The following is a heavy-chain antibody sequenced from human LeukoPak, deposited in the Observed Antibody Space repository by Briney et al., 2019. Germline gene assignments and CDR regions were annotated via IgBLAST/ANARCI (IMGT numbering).Heavy chain of an antibody. CDR1: GITLSNYA. Sequence: GGSLRLSCVVSGITLSNYAMSWVRQAPGKGLGWVSGISGSAGGTNYADSVKGRFTISRDNSMNTMYLQMNSLRAEDTAVYFCAKRGIVIRGLLIIGFHKEAYYFDSWGQGILVTVSS. V-gene: IGHV3-23*01. J-gene: IGHJ4*02. CDR3: AKRGIVIRGLLIIGFHKEAYYFDS. CDR2: ISGSAGGT. D-gene: IGHD3-10*01.